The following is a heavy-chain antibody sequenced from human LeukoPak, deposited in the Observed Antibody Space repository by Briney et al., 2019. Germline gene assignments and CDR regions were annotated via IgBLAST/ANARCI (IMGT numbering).Heavy chain of an antibody. CDR1: GYSINNYW. CDR3: ARQEYCSGASCYTWFDP. V-gene: IGHV5-51*01. CDR2: IYPADCDI. J-gene: IGHJ5*02. D-gene: IGHD2-15*01. Sequence: GESLKISCKGSGYSINNYWIAWVRQMPGKGLEWMGIIYPADCDIRYSPSFQGQVTISADKSISTAYLQWNSLKASDTAMYYCARQEYCSGASCYTWFDPWGQGTLVTVSS.